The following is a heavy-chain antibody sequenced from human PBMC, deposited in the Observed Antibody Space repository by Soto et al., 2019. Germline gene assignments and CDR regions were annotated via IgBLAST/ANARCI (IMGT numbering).Heavy chain of an antibody. J-gene: IGHJ4*02. CDR1: GFTFSSYS. V-gene: IGHV3-48*02. Sequence: GGSLRLSCAASGFTFSSYSMNWVRQAPGKGLEWVSYISSSSSTIYYADSVKGRFTISRDNAKNSLYLQMNSLRDEDTAVYYCARGRGYYDSSGSAIDYWGQGTLVTVSS. D-gene: IGHD3-22*01. CDR2: ISSSSSTI. CDR3: ARGRGYYDSSGSAIDY.